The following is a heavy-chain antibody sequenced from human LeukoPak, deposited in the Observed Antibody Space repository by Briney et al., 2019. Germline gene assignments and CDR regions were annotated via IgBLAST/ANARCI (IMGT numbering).Heavy chain of an antibody. D-gene: IGHD5-12*01. CDR1: GYTFTSYG. CDR2: ISAYNGNT. Sequence: ASVKVSCKASGYTFTSYGISWVRQAPGQGLERMGWISAYNGNTNYAQKLQGRVTMTTGTSTSTAYMELRSLRSDDTAVYYCARDDIVATIGGEYYYYGMDVWGQGTTVTVSS. J-gene: IGHJ6*02. V-gene: IGHV1-18*01. CDR3: ARDDIVATIGGEYYYYGMDV.